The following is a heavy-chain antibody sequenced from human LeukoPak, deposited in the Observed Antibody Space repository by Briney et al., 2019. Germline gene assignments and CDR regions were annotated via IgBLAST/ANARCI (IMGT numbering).Heavy chain of an antibody. CDR2: IYSDNT. CDR3: ARGAYSSGWTGAFDI. D-gene: IGHD6-19*01. V-gene: IGHV3-53*01. J-gene: IGHJ3*02. Sequence: GGSLRLSCTVSGFTVSSNSMSWVRQAPGKGLEWVSFIYSDNTHYSDSVKGRFTISRDNSKNTLYLQMNSLRAEDTAVYYCARGAYSSGWTGAFDIWGQGTMVTVSS. CDR1: GFTVSSNS.